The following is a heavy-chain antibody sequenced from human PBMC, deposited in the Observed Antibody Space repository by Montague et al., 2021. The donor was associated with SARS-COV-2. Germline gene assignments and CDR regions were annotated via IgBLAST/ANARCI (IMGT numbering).Heavy chain of an antibody. D-gene: IGHD5-24*01. J-gene: IGHJ3*02. Sequence: SETLSLTCTVSGGSISSSSYYWGWIRQSPGKGLEWIGSIYYSGSTYYNPSLKSRVTISVDTTKNQFSLKLSSVTAADTAVYYCASHQRGWLPLRPDAFDIWGQGTMVTVSS. CDR3: ASHQRGWLPLRPDAFDI. CDR1: GGSISSSSYY. CDR2: IYYSGST. V-gene: IGHV4-39*01.